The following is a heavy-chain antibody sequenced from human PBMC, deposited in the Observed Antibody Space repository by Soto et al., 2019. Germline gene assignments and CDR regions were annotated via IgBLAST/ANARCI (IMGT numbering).Heavy chain of an antibody. CDR2: ISSSGSTI. CDR3: ARDLRGSSNNHYYYGMDV. J-gene: IGHJ6*02. Sequence: EVQLVESGGGLVQPGGSLRLSCAASGFTFSSYEMNWVRQAPGKGLEWVSYISSSGSTIYYADSVKGRFTISRDNAKNSLYLQMNSLRAEDTAVYYCARDLRGSSNNHYYYGMDVWGQGTTVTVSS. D-gene: IGHD6-6*01. CDR1: GFTFSSYE. V-gene: IGHV3-48*03.